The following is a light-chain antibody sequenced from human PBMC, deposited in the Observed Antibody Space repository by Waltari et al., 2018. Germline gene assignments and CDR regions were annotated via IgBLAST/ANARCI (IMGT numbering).Light chain of an antibody. V-gene: IGLV2-14*01. CDR2: DVS. CDR3: SSYTSSSTYVV. Sequence: QSALTQPASVSGSPGQSITISCTGTTSTVGGYNYVSWYQQHPGKAPKLMIYDVSKRPSGVSNRFSDSKSGNTASLTISGLQAEDEADYYCSSYTSSSTYVVFGGGTKLTVL. CDR1: TSTVGGYNY. J-gene: IGLJ2*01.